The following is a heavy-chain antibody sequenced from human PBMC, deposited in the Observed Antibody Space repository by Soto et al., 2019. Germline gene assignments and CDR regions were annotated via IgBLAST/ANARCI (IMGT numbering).Heavy chain of an antibody. D-gene: IGHD3-10*01. CDR2: TRDKPNSYTT. V-gene: IGHV3-72*01. Sequence: PGGSLRLSCAASGFTFSDHYMDWVRQAPGKGLEWVGRTRDKPNSYTTEYAASVKGRVTISRDDSKNSVYLQMNSLKTEDTAMYYCARWTTMLRGVIVKEAFDIWGQGTMVTVSS. J-gene: IGHJ3*02. CDR3: ARWTTMLRGVIVKEAFDI. CDR1: GFTFSDHY.